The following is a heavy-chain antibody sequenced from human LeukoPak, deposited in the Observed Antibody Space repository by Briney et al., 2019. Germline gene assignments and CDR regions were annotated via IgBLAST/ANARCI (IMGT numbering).Heavy chain of an antibody. CDR1: GFTFSNYW. CDR3: ARAGNYVGGTYRTDVFDY. Sequence: TGGSLRISCAASGFTFSNYWMHWVRQAPGKGLVWVSRINSDGSSTSYADSVKGRFTISRDSAKNTLYLQMNSLRAEDTAVYYCARAGNYVGGTYRTDVFDYWGQGTLVTVSS. CDR2: INSDGSST. D-gene: IGHD3-16*02. V-gene: IGHV3-74*01. J-gene: IGHJ4*02.